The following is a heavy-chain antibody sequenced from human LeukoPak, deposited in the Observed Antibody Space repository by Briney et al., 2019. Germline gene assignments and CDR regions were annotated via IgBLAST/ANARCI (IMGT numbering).Heavy chain of an antibody. J-gene: IGHJ3*02. CDR2: IYYSGST. D-gene: IGHD2-15*01. V-gene: IGHV4-59*08. Sequence: PSETLSLTCTVSGGSISSYYWSWIRQPPGKGLEWIGYIYYSGSTTYNPSLKSRVSVSVDTSRNQFSLKLSSVTAADTAVYYCARLYCSGGSCPGVAFDIWGQGTMVTVSS. CDR3: ARLYCSGGSCPGVAFDI. CDR1: GGSISSYY.